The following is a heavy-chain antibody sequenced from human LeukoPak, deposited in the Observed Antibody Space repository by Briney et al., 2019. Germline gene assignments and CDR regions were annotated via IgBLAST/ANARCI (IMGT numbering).Heavy chain of an antibody. CDR3: AKEPGGGNDGPMNDNWFAP. J-gene: IGHJ5*02. CDR1: GFTFSSYG. V-gene: IGHV3-30*18. CDR2: ISYDGSNK. Sequence: GGSLRLSCAASGFTFSSYGMHWVRQAPGKGLEWVAVISYDGSNKYYADSVKGRFTISRDNSKNTLYLQMNSLRAEDTAVYYCAKEPGGGNDGPMNDNWFAPWGQGTLVTVSS. D-gene: IGHD1-1*01.